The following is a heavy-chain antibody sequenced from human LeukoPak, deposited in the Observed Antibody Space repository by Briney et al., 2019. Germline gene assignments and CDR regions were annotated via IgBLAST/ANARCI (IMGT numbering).Heavy chain of an antibody. D-gene: IGHD5-24*01. CDR1: GGSISSYY. J-gene: IGHJ3*02. CDR3: ARDSYQGWPDAFDI. V-gene: IGHV4-59*01. Sequence: SETLSLTCTVSGGSISSYYWSWIRQPPGKGLEWIGYIYYSGSTNYSPSLKSRVTISVDTSKNQFSLKLSSVTAADTAVYYCARDSYQGWPDAFDIWGQGTMVTVSS. CDR2: IYYSGST.